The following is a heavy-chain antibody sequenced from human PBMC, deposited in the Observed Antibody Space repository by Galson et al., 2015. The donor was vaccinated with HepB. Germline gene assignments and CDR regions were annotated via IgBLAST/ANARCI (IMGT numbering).Heavy chain of an antibody. J-gene: IGHJ6*02. Sequence: SLRLSCAASGFALSSYAMSWVRQAPGKGLEWVSAIGSDGSSTFYADSVKGRSTISRDNSGNTLYLQMNSLRAEDTAIYYCAKDLGVRGEYYYYGMDVWGQGTTVTVSS. D-gene: IGHD3-10*01. CDR3: AKDLGVRGEYYYYGMDV. CDR2: IGSDGSST. CDR1: GFALSSYA. V-gene: IGHV3-23*01.